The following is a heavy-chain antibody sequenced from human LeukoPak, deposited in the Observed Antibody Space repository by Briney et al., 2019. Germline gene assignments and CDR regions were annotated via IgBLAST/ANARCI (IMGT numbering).Heavy chain of an antibody. V-gene: IGHV3-74*01. J-gene: IGHJ4*02. CDR1: GFTFSTYW. Sequence: QTGGSLRLSCAVSGFTFSTYWMNWVRQAPGKGLVWVSRINTDGSGTRYADSVKGRFTISRDNAKNTLYLQMNSLRAEDTAVYYCTRDRPIDYRGQGTLVTVSS. CDR3: TRDRPIDY. CDR2: INTDGSGT.